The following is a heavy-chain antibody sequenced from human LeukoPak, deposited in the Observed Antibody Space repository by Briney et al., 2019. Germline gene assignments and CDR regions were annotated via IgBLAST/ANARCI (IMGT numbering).Heavy chain of an antibody. D-gene: IGHD3-10*01. Sequence: ASVKVSCKASGYTFTSYGISWVRQAPRQGLEWMGWISAYNGNTNYTQKFQGRVTMTRDTSISTAYMELSRLTSDDTAVYYCAKNSGSYYRDAFDIWGQGTMVTVSS. CDR3: AKNSGSYYRDAFDI. CDR2: ISAYNGNT. J-gene: IGHJ3*02. CDR1: GYTFTSYG. V-gene: IGHV1-18*01.